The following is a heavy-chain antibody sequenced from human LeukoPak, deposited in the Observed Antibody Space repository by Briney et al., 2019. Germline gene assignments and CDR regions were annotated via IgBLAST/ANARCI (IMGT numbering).Heavy chain of an antibody. Sequence: ASVKVSCKASGYSFDKFGISWVRQAPGQGLEWMGWISAYSGKTDSARKLQDRVTMTTDNSTSTAYLELRSLRADDTAVYFCVRVGSAYGDPLEFDLWGQGTLVTVSS. CDR3: VRVGSAYGDPLEFDL. CDR2: ISAYSGKT. J-gene: IGHJ5*02. CDR1: GYSFDKFG. D-gene: IGHD2-21*01. V-gene: IGHV1-18*01.